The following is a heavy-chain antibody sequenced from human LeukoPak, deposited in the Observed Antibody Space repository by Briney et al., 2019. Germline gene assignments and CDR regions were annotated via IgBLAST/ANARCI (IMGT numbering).Heavy chain of an antibody. CDR2: IRYDGSNK. CDR3: AKDNTAMVPKNFDY. CDR1: GFTFSSYG. V-gene: IGHV3-30*02. Sequence: AGGSLRLSCAASGFTFSSYGMHWVRQAPGKGLEWVAFIRYDGSNKYYADSVKGRFTISRDNSKNTLYLQMNSLRAEDTAVYYCAKDNTAMVPKNFDYWGQGTLVTVSS. D-gene: IGHD5-18*01. J-gene: IGHJ4*02.